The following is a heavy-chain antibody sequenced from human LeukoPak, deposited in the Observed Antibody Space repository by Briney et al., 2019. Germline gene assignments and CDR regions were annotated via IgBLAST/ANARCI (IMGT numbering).Heavy chain of an antibody. CDR1: GFTLRSYW. V-gene: IGHV3-74*01. J-gene: IGHJ4*02. Sequence: GGSLRLSCAVSGFTLRSYWMHWVRQAPGKGLVWVSRINSDGRSTSYADSVKGRFTISRDNAKNTLYLQMNSLRAEDTAVYYCARDLQRSSVEFDYWGQGSLVTVSS. D-gene: IGHD5-24*01. CDR3: ARDLQRSSVEFDY. CDR2: INSDGRST.